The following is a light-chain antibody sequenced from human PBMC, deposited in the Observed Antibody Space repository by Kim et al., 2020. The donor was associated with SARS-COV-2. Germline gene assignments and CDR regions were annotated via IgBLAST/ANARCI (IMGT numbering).Light chain of an antibody. CDR3: QQYISVPIT. CDR2: GAS. V-gene: IGKV1-27*01. Sequence: DIQMTQSPSSLSASVGDSVTITCRASQAISNYLAWYQQKPGKVPTVLIYGASTLYSGGPSRFTGSGAGTDFTLTISSLQPEDVATYYCQQYISVPITFGQGTRLEIK. CDR1: QAISNY. J-gene: IGKJ5*01.